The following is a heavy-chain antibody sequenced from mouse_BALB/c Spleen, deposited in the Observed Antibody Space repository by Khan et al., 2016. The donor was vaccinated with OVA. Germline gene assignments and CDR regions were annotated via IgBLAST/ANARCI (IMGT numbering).Heavy chain of an antibody. CDR1: GFSLSRYN. D-gene: IGHD2-14*01. V-gene: IGHV2-6-4*01. J-gene: IGHJ4*01. CDR3: ARAYYRYDGYYAMDY. Sequence: QVQLKESGPGLVAPSQSLSITCTVSGFSLSRYNIHWVRQPPGKGLEWLGMIWGGGGTDYNSTLKSRLSLSKDNSQSQVFLKMNSLQTDDTAMYYCARAYYRYDGYYAMDYWGQGTSVTVSS. CDR2: IWGGGGT.